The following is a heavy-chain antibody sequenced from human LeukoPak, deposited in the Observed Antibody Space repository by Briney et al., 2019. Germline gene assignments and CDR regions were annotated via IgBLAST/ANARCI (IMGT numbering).Heavy chain of an antibody. Sequence: PGGSLRLSCAASGFTFSSYGMHWVRQAPGKGLEWVAFIRYDGSNKYYADSVKGRFTISRDNSKNTLYLQMNSLRAEDTAVYYCANQNQPPPAIAAAHLGFDPWGQGTLVTVSS. J-gene: IGHJ5*02. V-gene: IGHV3-30*02. CDR2: IRYDGSNK. CDR3: ANQNQPPPAIAAAHLGFDP. CDR1: GFTFSSYG. D-gene: IGHD6-13*01.